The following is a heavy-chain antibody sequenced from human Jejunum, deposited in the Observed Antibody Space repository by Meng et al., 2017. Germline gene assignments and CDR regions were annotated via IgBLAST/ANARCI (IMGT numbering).Heavy chain of an antibody. Sequence: SETLSLTCTVSGDSISTSSSHYWGWIRQPPGKGLEWIGSIYYGGSTHYNPSLRSRVTISVETSKNQFSLKLTSVTAADTAVYYCARMYLNYYDSSNYFFLNWFDPWGQGTLVTVSS. D-gene: IGHD3-22*01. CDR3: ARMYLNYYDSSNYFFLNWFDP. V-gene: IGHV4-39*07. CDR2: IYYGGST. J-gene: IGHJ5*02. CDR1: GDSISTSSSHY.